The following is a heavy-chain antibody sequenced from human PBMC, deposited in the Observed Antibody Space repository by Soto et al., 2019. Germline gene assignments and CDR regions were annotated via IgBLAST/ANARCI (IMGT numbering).Heavy chain of an antibody. V-gene: IGHV1-3*01. CDR1: GYTFTSYA. J-gene: IGHJ4*02. Sequence: QVQLVQSGAEVKKPGASVKVSCKASGYTFTSYAMHWVRQAPGQRLEWMGWINAGNGNTKYSQKFQGRVTITRDTSASTAYMEMSSLRSEDTAVYYCARDLRFGIAAAGGVERIDYWGQGTLVTVSS. CDR2: INAGNGNT. D-gene: IGHD6-13*01. CDR3: ARDLRFGIAAAGGVERIDY.